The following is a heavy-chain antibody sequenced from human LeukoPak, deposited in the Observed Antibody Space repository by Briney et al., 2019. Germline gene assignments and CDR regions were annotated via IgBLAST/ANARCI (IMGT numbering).Heavy chain of an antibody. CDR2: ISVSGNT. Sequence: PGGSLRLSCAASGFTLSIYAMSWVRQGPGKGLEWVSAISVSGNTYHADSVKGRFTISRDSYKNTLYLQMSSLRAEDAAVYYCAKAPVTTCSGAYCYPFDYWGQGTLVTVSS. V-gene: IGHV3-23*01. CDR3: AKAPVTTCSGAYCYPFDY. J-gene: IGHJ4*02. CDR1: GFTLSIYA. D-gene: IGHD2-15*01.